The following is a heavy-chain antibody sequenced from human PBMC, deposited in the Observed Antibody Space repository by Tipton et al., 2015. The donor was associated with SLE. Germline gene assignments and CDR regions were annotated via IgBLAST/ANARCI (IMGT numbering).Heavy chain of an antibody. Sequence: TLSLTCTVSGDSISSSSYYWGWIRQPPGKGLEWIGTFYYSGNTYFNPSLKSRVTISVDTSKNQFSLRLSSVTAADTAVYYCARDYYYSRGYTLFDYWGQGALVTVSS. CDR2: FYYSGNT. CDR1: GDSISSSSYY. D-gene: IGHD3-22*01. CDR3: ARDYYYSRGYTLFDY. V-gene: IGHV4-39*07. J-gene: IGHJ4*02.